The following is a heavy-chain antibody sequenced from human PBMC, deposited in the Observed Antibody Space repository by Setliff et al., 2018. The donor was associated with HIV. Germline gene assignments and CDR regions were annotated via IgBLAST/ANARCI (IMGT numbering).Heavy chain of an antibody. V-gene: IGHV1-69*05. CDR1: GGTFSSYA. CDR2: IIPIFGTA. Sequence: SVKVSCKASGGTFSSYAISWVRQAPGQGLEWMGRIIPIFGTANYAQKFQGRATMTTDTSTSTVYLELRSLRSDDTAVYYCARRGVPQQIDLDSWGHGTLVTVSS. J-gene: IGHJ5*01. CDR3: ARRGVPQQIDLDS. D-gene: IGHD3-10*01.